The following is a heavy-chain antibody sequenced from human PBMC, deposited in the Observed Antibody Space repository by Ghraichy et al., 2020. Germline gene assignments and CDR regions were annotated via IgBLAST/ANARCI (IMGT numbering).Heavy chain of an antibody. J-gene: IGHJ6*02. CDR2: ISGSGGST. Sequence: LSLTCAASGFTFSSPAMCWVRQAPGKGLEWVSSISGSGGSTYYADSVKGRFTISRDNSKNTLYLQMNSLRAEDTAVYYCVKGDYGSGSYFKYGMDVWGQGTTVTVSS. CDR1: GFTFSSPA. CDR3: VKGDYGSGSYFKYGMDV. D-gene: IGHD3-10*01. V-gene: IGHV3-23*01.